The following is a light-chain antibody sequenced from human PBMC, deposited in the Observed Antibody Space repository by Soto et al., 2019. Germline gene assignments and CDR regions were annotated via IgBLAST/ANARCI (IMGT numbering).Light chain of an antibody. V-gene: IGLV2-14*01. Sequence: QSALTQPASVSVSPGQSITISCTGTSSDVGGYNYVSWYQQHPGKAPKLMIYEVTNRPSGVSNRFSGSKSGNTASLTISGLQADDEADYYCSSYTSSITYVFGTGTKVTVL. CDR1: SSDVGGYNY. CDR2: EVT. CDR3: SSYTSSITYV. J-gene: IGLJ1*01.